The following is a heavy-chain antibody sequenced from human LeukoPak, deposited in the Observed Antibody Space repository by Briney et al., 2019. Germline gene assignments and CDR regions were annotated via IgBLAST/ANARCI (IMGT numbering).Heavy chain of an antibody. V-gene: IGHV4-39*01. CDR1: GGSISGNYY. CDR3: ARLGDVEVNGGTLDY. D-gene: IGHD3-16*01. CDR2: IFYTGKS. Sequence: SETLSLTCTVSGGSISGNYYWGWIRPPPGKGLEWIGSIFYTGKSNKNPSLKTRVTVSVDTSKNQFFLKVTSVTVADTAVYFCARLGDVEVNGGTLDYWGRGTLVTVSS. J-gene: IGHJ4*01.